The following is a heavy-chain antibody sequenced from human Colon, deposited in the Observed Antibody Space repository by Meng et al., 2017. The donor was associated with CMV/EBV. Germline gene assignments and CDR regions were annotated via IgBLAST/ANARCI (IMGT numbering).Heavy chain of an antibody. CDR2: ISDGGGSA. D-gene: IGHD1-26*01. CDR3: AKVVGSYRNPLFDY. Sequence: EVQLLESGGGLVQRGGSLRISCAASGFTFSSYVMTWVRQVSGKGLEWVSSISDGGGSAYYADSVKGRFTISRDNSENMLYLQLNSLRDEDTAVYYCAKVVGSYRNPLFDYWGQGTLVTVSS. J-gene: IGHJ4*02. CDR1: GFTFSSYV. V-gene: IGHV3-23*01.